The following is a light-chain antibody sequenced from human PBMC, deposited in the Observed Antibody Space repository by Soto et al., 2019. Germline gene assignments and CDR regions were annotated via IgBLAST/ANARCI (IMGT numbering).Light chain of an antibody. CDR2: AAS. J-gene: IGKJ1*01. V-gene: IGKV1-6*01. Sequence: AIQLTQSPSSLYASVGDRVTITCRASQAIRTALGWYQQKPGKVPKLLIYAASILQSGVPSRFSGSGSGTEFTLTISSLQTDDFSTYYCQQYHSYWTVGQGTKVDTK. CDR3: QQYHSYWT. CDR1: QAIRTA.